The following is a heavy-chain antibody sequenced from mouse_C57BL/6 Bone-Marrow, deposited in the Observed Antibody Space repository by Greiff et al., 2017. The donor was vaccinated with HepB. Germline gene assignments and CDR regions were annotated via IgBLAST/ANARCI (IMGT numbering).Heavy chain of an antibody. J-gene: IGHJ4*01. CDR3: TTHFLTPVVATYYYAMDY. D-gene: IGHD1-1*01. Sequence: VQLQQSGAELVRPGASVKLSCTASGFNIKDDYMHWVKQRPEQGLEWIGWIDPENGDTEYASKFQGKATITADTSSNTAYLQLSSLTSEDTAVFYCTTHFLTPVVATYYYAMDYWGQGTSVTVSS. CDR1: GFNIKDDY. V-gene: IGHV14-4*01. CDR2: IDPENGDT.